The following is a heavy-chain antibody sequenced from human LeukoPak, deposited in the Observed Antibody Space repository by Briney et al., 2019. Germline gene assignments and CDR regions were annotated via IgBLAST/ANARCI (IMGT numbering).Heavy chain of an antibody. Sequence: GGSLRLSCAASGFTFSSYNMNWVRQTPGKGLEWVSYISSYGSATYYPDSVKGRFTVSRDNAKNPLYLQMNSLRDEDTAVYYCVRDYDYALDYWGQGTLVTVSS. CDR1: GFTFSSYN. J-gene: IGHJ4*02. D-gene: IGHD3-16*01. V-gene: IGHV3-48*02. CDR3: VRDYDYALDY. CDR2: ISSYGSAT.